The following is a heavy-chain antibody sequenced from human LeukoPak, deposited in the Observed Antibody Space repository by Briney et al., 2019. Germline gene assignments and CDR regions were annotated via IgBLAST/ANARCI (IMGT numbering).Heavy chain of an antibody. CDR1: GFTFSSYG. CDR3: AKDLIFFHPNTP. D-gene: IGHD2-21*01. CDR2: ISYDGSNK. V-gene: IGHV3-30*18. Sequence: GRSLRLSCAASGFTFSSYGMHWVRQAPGKGLEWVAVISYDGSNKYYADSVKGRFTISRDNSKNTLYLQMNSLRAEDTAVYYCAKDLIFFHPNTPWGQGTLVTVS. J-gene: IGHJ5*02.